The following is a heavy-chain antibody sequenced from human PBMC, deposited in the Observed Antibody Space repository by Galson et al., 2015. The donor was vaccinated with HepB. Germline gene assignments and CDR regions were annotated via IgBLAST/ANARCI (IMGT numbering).Heavy chain of an antibody. V-gene: IGHV4-39*02. CDR1: GGSISSSSYY. D-gene: IGHD5-12*01. CDR2: IYYSGST. J-gene: IGHJ4*02. CDR3: AREWLRLGLDY. Sequence: SETLSLTCTVSGGSISSSSYYWGWIRQPPGKGLEWIGSIYYSGSTYYNPSLKSRVTISVDTSKNQFSLKLSSVTAADTAVYYCAREWLRLGLDYWGQGTLVTVSS.